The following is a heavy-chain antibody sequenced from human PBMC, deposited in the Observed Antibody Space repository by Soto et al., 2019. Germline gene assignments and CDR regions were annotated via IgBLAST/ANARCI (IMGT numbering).Heavy chain of an antibody. CDR3: AKTLTRGAFDI. CDR2: ISYDGSNK. J-gene: IGHJ3*02. D-gene: IGHD4-17*01. V-gene: IGHV3-30*18. Sequence: QVQLVESGGGVVQPGRSLRLSCAASGFTFSSYGMHWVRQAPGKGLEWVAVISYDGSNKYYADSVKGRFTISRDNSKNTLYLQMNSLRAEDTAVYYCAKTLTRGAFDIWGQGTMDTVSS. CDR1: GFTFSSYG.